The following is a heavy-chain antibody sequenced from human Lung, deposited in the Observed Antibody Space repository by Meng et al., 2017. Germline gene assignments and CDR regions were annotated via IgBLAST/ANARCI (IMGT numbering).Heavy chain of an antibody. D-gene: IGHD6-13*01. Sequence: VECGGGLVKPGGSFRLSCVASGFSFTDAWMSWVRQAPGKGLEWVGRIKSNSDGGTTDYAAPVKGRFTISRDDSKNTLYLQMNSLITEDTAVYFCATGAAAADHWGQGTLVTVSS. V-gene: IGHV3-15*01. J-gene: IGHJ4*02. CDR3: ATGAAAADH. CDR2: IKSNSDGGTT. CDR1: GFSFTDAW.